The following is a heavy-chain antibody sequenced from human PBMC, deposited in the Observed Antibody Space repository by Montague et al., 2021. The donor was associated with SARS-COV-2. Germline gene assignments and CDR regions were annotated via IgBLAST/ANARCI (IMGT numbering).Heavy chain of an antibody. Sequence: PALVKPTQTLTLTCTFSGFSLSTSGMCVSWIRQPPGKALTWLARIDWADEKYYSTSLKTRLSISKDTSKNQVVLTMTNMDPVDTATYYCARIPYDLLTGLKCGMDVWGQGTTVTVSS. CDR2: IDWADEK. CDR1: GFSLSTSGMC. J-gene: IGHJ6*02. V-gene: IGHV2-70*11. D-gene: IGHD3-9*01. CDR3: ARIPYDLLTGLKCGMDV.